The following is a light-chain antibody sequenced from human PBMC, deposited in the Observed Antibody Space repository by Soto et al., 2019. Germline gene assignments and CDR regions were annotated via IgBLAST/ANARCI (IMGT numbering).Light chain of an antibody. J-gene: IGLJ1*01. CDR2: EVS. CDR3: TSYTSTDTLVV. CDR1: RSDVGGYNY. V-gene: IGLV2-14*01. Sequence: ALTQPASVSGSPGQSITISCTGTRSDVGGYNYVSWYQQHPGKAPKLIIYEVSNRPSGVSNRFSGSKSGNTASLTISGLQAEDEADYYCTSYTSTDTLVVFGSGTKVTVL.